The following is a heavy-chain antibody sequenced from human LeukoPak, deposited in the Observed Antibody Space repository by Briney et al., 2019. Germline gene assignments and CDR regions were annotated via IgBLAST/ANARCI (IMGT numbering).Heavy chain of an antibody. V-gene: IGHV1-69*05. Sequence: ASVKVSCKASGLTLSTYAIGWVRQAPGQGLEWMGGIIPMFGSAHYAQKFQDRVTITTDESTTIAYMELSSLRSEDTAVYYCASSPRIVGRLDYYYYMDVWGKGTTVTVSS. CDR2: IIPMFGSA. CDR1: GLTLSTYA. D-gene: IGHD6-6*01. CDR3: ASSPRIVGRLDYYYYMDV. J-gene: IGHJ6*03.